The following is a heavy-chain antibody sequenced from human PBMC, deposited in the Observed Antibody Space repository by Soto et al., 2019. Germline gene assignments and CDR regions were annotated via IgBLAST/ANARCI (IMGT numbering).Heavy chain of an antibody. CDR3: AKTHERELPRLIDL. V-gene: IGHV3-23*01. J-gene: IGHJ4*02. CDR2: MSGSSSTT. D-gene: IGHD1-7*01. Sequence: PGGSLRLSCATSGLTFSNYAMSWVRQAPGGGLEWVSSMSGSSSTTYYADSVRGRFTISRDRSKNTLYLQMSSLRAEDTALYYCAKTHERELPRLIDLWGQGTLVTVSS. CDR1: GLTFSNYA.